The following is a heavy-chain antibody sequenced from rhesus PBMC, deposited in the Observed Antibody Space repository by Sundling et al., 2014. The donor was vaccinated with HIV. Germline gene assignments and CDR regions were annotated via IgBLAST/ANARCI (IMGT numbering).Heavy chain of an antibody. CDR1: GFTFSSYG. CDR3: AKGRIFGLDV. D-gene: IGHD3-3*01. J-gene: IGHJ5-1*01. Sequence: EVQLVETGGGLVQPGGSLKLSCAASGFTFSSYGMSWVRQAPGKGLEWVSAINSGGGSTYYADSVKGRFTISRDNSKNTLSLQMNSLRAEDTAVYYCAKGRIFGLDVWGPGVLVTVSS. V-gene: IGHV3S42*01. CDR2: INSGGGST.